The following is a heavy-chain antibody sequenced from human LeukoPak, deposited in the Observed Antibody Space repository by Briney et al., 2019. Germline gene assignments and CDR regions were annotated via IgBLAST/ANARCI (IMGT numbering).Heavy chain of an antibody. CDR3: TKNTGRREGWFDP. J-gene: IGHJ5*02. CDR2: IESDESIS. CDR1: GLTFRHYG. D-gene: IGHD1-26*01. V-gene: IGHV3-30*02. Sequence: GGSLRLSCAACGLTFRHYGMHWVRQTPGKGLEWVAFIESDESISQYADLVKGRFTISRDNSKNMLYLQMNSLRTEDTAMYYCTKNTGRREGWFDPWGQGTLVTVSS.